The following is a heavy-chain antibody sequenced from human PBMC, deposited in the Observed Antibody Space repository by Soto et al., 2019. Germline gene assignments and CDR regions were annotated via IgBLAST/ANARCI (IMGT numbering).Heavy chain of an antibody. J-gene: IGHJ4*02. Sequence: GGSLRLSCAASGFTFSSYAMSWVRQAPGKGLEWVSAISGSGGSTYYADSVKGRFTISRDNSKNTLYLQMNSLRAEDTAVYYCAKDIVVVPAAIVDYWGQGTLVTVSS. CDR2: ISGSGGST. V-gene: IGHV3-23*01. CDR3: AKDIVVVPAAIVDY. D-gene: IGHD2-2*01. CDR1: GFTFSSYA.